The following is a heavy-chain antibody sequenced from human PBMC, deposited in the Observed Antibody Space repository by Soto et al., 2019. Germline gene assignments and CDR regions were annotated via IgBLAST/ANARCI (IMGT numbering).Heavy chain of an antibody. V-gene: IGHV4-4*02. D-gene: IGHD3-10*01. CDR2: IYHAGSP. CDR3: ARASSFRGDFDI. CDR1: GGPIRSSSW. J-gene: IGHJ3*02. Sequence: SETLSLTCAVSGGPIRSSSWWTWLRQSPGKGLEWIGEIYHAGSPNYNPSFQSRVTISADTSKNFFSLRLTSVTAADTAMYYCARASSFRGDFDIWGQGTAVTVSS.